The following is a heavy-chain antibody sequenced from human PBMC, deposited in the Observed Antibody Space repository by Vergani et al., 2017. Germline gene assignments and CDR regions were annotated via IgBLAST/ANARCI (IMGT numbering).Heavy chain of an antibody. CDR3: AVRRRVNLVGGGIGKKRAFDY. D-gene: IGHD2-8*02. Sequence: QVQLQQWGAGVVKPSGTLSLTCAVFGESFSSFYWSWIRQPPGKGLEWIGEINNDEHTNYNPSLESRVTVSRDTAKNQFSLNLMSVTAADTAMYYCAVRRRVNLVGGGIGKKRAFDYWGQGSLVTVSS. CDR2: INNDEHT. J-gene: IGHJ4*02. CDR1: GESFSSFY. V-gene: IGHV4-34*02.